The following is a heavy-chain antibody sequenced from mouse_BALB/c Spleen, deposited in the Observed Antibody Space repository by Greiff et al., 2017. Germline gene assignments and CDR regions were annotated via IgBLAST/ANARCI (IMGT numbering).Heavy chain of an antibody. CDR2: IDPENGNT. Sequence: VQLQQSGAELVRPGALVKLSCKASGFNITDYYMHWVKQRPEQGLEWIGWIDPENGNTIYDPKFQGKASITADTSSNTAYLQLSSLTSEDAAVYYCAREGVYASGAYWGQGTLVTVSA. CDR1: GFNITDYY. J-gene: IGHJ3*01. D-gene: IGHD2-3*01. V-gene: IGHV14-1*02. CDR3: AREGVYASGAY.